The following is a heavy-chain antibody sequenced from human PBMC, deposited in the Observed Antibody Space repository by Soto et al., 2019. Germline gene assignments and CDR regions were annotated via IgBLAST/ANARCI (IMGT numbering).Heavy chain of an antibody. J-gene: IGHJ6*02. Sequence: APGQGLEWMGWINPNSGGTNYAQKFQGWVTMTRDTSISTAYMELSRLRSDDTAVYYCARELPHYYYGMDVWGQGTTVTVSS. V-gene: IGHV1-2*04. D-gene: IGHD1-26*01. CDR3: ARELPHYYYGMDV. CDR2: INPNSGGT.